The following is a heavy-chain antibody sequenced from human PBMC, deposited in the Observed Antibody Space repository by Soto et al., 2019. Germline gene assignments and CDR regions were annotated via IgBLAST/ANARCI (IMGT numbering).Heavy chain of an antibody. CDR1: GGSFSGYY. CDR3: ASLTGDIDY. D-gene: IGHD7-27*01. J-gene: IGHJ4*02. CDR2: INHSGST. V-gene: IGHV4-34*01. Sequence: SETLSLTCAVYGGSFSGYYWSWIRQPPGKGLEWIGEINHSGSTNYNPSPKSRVTISVDTSMNQFSLKLSSVAAADTAVYYCASLTGDIDYWGQGTLVTVSS.